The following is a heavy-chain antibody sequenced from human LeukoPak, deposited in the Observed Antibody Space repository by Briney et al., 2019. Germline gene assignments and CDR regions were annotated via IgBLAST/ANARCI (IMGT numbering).Heavy chain of an antibody. D-gene: IGHD6-19*01. CDR3: ARSGASSSGWPFDY. V-gene: IGHV4-39*07. CDR2: IYHDGST. Sequence: PSQTLSLTCTVSEGSITTRTYYWTWIRQPPGKGLEWIGNIYHDGSTYYNPSLKSRVTISVDTSKNQFSLKLRSVTAADTAVYYCARSGASSSGWPFDYWGQGTLVTVSS. CDR1: EGSITTRTYY. J-gene: IGHJ4*02.